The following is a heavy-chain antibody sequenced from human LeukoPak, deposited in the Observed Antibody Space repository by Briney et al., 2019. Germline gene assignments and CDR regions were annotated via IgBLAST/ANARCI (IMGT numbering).Heavy chain of an antibody. CDR3: ARDYEVAGAFDY. Sequence: ASVKVSCKASGYPFTGYYIHWVRQAPGQGFEWMGWINPNSGGTNYAQKFQGRVTMTRDTSISTAYMELSRLRSDDTAVYYCARDYEVAGAFDYWGQGTLVTVSS. J-gene: IGHJ4*02. CDR1: GYPFTGYY. V-gene: IGHV1-2*02. CDR2: INPNSGGT. D-gene: IGHD6-19*01.